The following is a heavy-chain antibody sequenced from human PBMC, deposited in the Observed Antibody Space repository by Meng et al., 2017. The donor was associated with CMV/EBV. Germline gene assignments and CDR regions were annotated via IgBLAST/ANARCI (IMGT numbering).Heavy chain of an antibody. V-gene: IGHV3-30*04. J-gene: IGHJ6*02. CDR3: ARGLYSGMDV. Sequence: GESLKISCAASGFTFSSYAMHWVRQAPGKGLEWVAVISYDGSNKYYADSVKGRFTISRDNSKNTLYLQMNSLRAEDTAVYYCARGLYSGMDVWAKGPRSPSP. D-gene: IGHD4-11*01. CDR2: ISYDGSNK. CDR1: GFTFSSYA.